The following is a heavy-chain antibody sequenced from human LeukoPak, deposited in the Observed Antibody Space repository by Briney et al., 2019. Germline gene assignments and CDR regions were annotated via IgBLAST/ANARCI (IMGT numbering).Heavy chain of an antibody. CDR3: ARLDCLSDECYNY. CDR1: GNSITSDF. V-gene: IGHV4-59*08. CDR2: INYSGRS. J-gene: IGHJ4*02. D-gene: IGHD2-21*01. Sequence: KAPETLSLTCIVSGNSITSDFWSWIRQSPGKGLEWIGYINYSGRSEYDPSLKSRVTISVDRSRKRVSLKMRSVTAADTAVYYCARLDCLSDECYNYWAVGALVTVSS.